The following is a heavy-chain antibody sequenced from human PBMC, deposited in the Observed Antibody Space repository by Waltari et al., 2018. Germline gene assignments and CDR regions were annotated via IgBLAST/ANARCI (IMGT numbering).Heavy chain of an antibody. CDR1: GGSISSYY. D-gene: IGHD4-17*01. CDR3: ARTDYGDGLDV. V-gene: IGHV4-59*01. Sequence: QVQLQESGPGLVKPSETLSLTCTVSGGSISSYYWSWIRQPPGKGLEWIGYIYYSWSTNYNPSLKSRVTISVDTSKNQFSLKLSSVTAADTAVYYCARTDYGDGLDVWGQGTTVTVSS. CDR2: IYYSWST. J-gene: IGHJ6*02.